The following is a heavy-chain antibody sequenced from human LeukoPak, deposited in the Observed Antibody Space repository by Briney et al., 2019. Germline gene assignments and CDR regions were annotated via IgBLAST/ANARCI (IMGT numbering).Heavy chain of an antibody. CDR3: ARVAYCGGDCYSIDY. CDR1: GGSISSHY. J-gene: IGHJ4*02. D-gene: IGHD2-21*02. CDR2: IYYSGST. V-gene: IGHV4-59*11. Sequence: KPSETLSLTCTVSGGSISSHYWSWIRQPPGKGLEWIGYIYYSGSTNYNPSLKSRVTISVDTSKNQFSLKLSSVTAADTAVYYCARVAYCGGDCYSIDYWGQGTLVTVSS.